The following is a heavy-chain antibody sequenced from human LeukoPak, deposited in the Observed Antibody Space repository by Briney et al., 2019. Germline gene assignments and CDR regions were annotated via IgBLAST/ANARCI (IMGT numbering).Heavy chain of an antibody. CDR1: GFIFDDYG. J-gene: IGHJ4*02. CDR2: INWNGGSI. D-gene: IGHD3-10*01. Sequence: GGSLRLSCAASGFIFDDYGMSWVRQAPGKGLEWVSGINWNGGSISYADSVKGRFTISRDNAKNSLYLQMNSLRAEGTAVYYCARKNYGSGSYHFDYWGQGTLVTVSS. CDR3: ARKNYGSGSYHFDY. V-gene: IGHV3-20*04.